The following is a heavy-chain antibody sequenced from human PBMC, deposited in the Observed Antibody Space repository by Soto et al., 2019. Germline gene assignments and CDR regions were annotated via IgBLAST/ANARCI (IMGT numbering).Heavy chain of an antibody. CDR3: ARGGYGDY. D-gene: IGHD1-1*01. CDR2: SSANNGNT. CDR1: GYIFTTYG. V-gene: IGHV1-18*01. Sequence: QVHLVQSGAEVKKPGASVKVSCKGSGYIFTTYGITWVRQAPGQGLEWMGWSSANNGNTNYAQKLQGRVTVTRDTSTSTAYMELRNLRSDDTAVYYCARGGYGDYWGQGALVTVSS. J-gene: IGHJ4*02.